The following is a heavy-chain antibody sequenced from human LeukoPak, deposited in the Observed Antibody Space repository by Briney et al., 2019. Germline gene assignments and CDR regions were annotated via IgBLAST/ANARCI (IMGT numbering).Heavy chain of an antibody. CDR3: ARQYYDFWSGYYTADYYFDY. CDR2: ISSSSSYV. D-gene: IGHD3-3*01. Sequence: PGGSLRLSCAASGFTFSGFGMTWVRQAPGRGLEWVSSISSSSSYVYYADSVKGRFIISRDNAKNSLYLQVNSLRAEDTAVYYCARQYYDFWSGYYTADYYFDYWGQGTLVTVSS. CDR1: GFTFSGFG. J-gene: IGHJ4*02. V-gene: IGHV3-21*06.